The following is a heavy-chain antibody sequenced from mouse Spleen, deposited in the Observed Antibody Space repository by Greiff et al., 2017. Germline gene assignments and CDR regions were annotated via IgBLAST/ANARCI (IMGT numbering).Heavy chain of an antibody. J-gene: IGHJ4*01. CDR3: ARPVATDAMDY. CDR2: IHPNSGST. D-gene: IGHD1-1*01. V-gene: IGHV1-64*01. CDR1: GYTFTSYW. Sequence: VQLQQPGAELVKPGASVKLSCKASGYTFTSYWMHWVKQRPGQGLEWIGMIHPNSGSTNYNEKFKSKATLTVDKSSSTAYMQLSSLTSEDSAVYYCARPVATDAMDYWGQGTSVTVSS.